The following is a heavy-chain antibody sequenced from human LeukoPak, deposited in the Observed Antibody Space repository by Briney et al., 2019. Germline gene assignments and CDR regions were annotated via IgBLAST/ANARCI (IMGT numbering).Heavy chain of an antibody. CDR3: ARLLYDFWCGYYYFDY. CDR1: GGSFSGYY. Sequence: PSETLSLTCAVYGGSFSGYYWSWIRQPPGKGLEWIGEINHSGSTNYNPSLKSRVTISVDTSKNQFSLKLSSVTAADTAVYYCARLLYDFWCGYYYFDYWGQGTLVTVSS. V-gene: IGHV4-34*01. J-gene: IGHJ4*02. D-gene: IGHD3-3*01. CDR2: INHSGST.